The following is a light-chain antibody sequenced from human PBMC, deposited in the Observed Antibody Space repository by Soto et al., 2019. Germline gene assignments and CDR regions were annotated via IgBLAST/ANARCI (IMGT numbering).Light chain of an antibody. CDR3: QQFDNVPIT. Sequence: DIQMTQSPSSLSASVGDRVSITCQASQDISNYLNWYQQKPGKAPKLLIYDASNYKVGVPSRFSGSGSGTHFTFTITSLQPEDIATYYCQQFDNVPITFGQGTRLEI. CDR2: DAS. V-gene: IGKV1-33*01. J-gene: IGKJ5*01. CDR1: QDISNY.